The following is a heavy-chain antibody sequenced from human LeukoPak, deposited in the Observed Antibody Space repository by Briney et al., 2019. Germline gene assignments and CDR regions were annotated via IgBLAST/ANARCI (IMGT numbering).Heavy chain of an antibody. CDR1: GGSISSSSYY. J-gene: IGHJ4*02. D-gene: IGHD3-22*01. V-gene: IGHV4-39*07. Sequence: SETLSLTCTVSGGSISSSSYYWGWIRQPPGKGLEWIGSIYYSGSTYYNPSLKSRVTISVDTSKNQFSLKLSSVTAADTAVYYCARASNYYYDSSGFYLHYFDYWGQGILVTVSS. CDR2: IYYSGST. CDR3: ARASNYYYDSSGFYLHYFDY.